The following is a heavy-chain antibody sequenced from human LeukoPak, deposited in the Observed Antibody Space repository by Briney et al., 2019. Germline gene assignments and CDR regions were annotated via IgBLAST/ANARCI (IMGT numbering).Heavy chain of an antibody. CDR1: GYSFSSHW. CDR3: ARRFYYDGSGYYLDY. CDR2: IYLGDSDT. V-gene: IGHV5-51*01. D-gene: IGHD3-22*01. J-gene: IGHJ4*02. Sequence: GESLKISCKGSGYSFSSHWIGWVRQMPGKGLEWMGIIYLGDSDTRYSPSFQGQVTISADKSITTAYLQWSSLKASDTAMYYCARRFYYDGSGYYLDYWGQGTLVTVSS.